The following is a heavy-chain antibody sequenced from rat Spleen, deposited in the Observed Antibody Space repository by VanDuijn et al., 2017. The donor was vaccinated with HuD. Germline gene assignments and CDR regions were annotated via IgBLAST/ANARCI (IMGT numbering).Heavy chain of an antibody. CDR3: TRERGRIAAMGY. CDR1: GFSVTSNS. CDR2: IWGDGST. D-gene: IGHD1-2*01. J-gene: IGHJ2*01. Sequence: QVQLKESGPGLVQPSQTLSLTCTVSGFSVTSNSVHWVRQPPGKGLEWMGGIWGDGSTDYNSALKSRLSISRDTSKSQVFLKMNSLQTEDTAIYYCTRERGRIAAMGYWGQGVMVTVS. V-gene: IGHV2-1*01.